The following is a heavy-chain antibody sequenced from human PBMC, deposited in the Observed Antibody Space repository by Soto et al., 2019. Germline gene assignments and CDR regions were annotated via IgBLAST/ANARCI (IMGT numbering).Heavy chain of an antibody. D-gene: IGHD3-10*01. Sequence: PSETLSLTCAVSGYSINSDYYWGWIRQPPGKGLEWIGSVDHSGRTYYSPSLRSRLTIFIDTSKNQFSLRLTSVTAADTAMHFCAKKGYYPSGKINLFDSWGPGTLVTVSS. CDR1: GYSINSDYY. J-gene: IGHJ4*02. CDR3: AKKGYYPSGKINLFDS. V-gene: IGHV4-38-2*01. CDR2: VDHSGRT.